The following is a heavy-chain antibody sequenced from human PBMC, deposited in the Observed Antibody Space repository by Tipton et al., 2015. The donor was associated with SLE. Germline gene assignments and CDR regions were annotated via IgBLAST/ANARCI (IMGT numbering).Heavy chain of an antibody. J-gene: IGHJ2*01. V-gene: IGHV4-59*11. CDR2: VYYSGSA. Sequence: GLVKPSETLSLTCTVSGVSITSHYWSWIRQSPGKGLEWIGYVYYSGSASYSPSLKSRVTISLDAPKNQFSLRLTSVTAADTAVYYCAREGTTVTTRDLYFGLWGRGTPVTVSP. D-gene: IGHD4-17*01. CDR3: AREGTTVTTRDLYFGL. CDR1: GVSITSHY.